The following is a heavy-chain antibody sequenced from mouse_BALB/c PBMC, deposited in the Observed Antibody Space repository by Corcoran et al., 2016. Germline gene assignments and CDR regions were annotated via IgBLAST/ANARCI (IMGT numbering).Heavy chain of an antibody. V-gene: IGHV1S136*01. CDR3: ATYDRYDYARDY. Sequence: EVQLQQSGPELVKPGASVKMSCKASGYTFTSYVMHWVKQKPGQGLEWIGYINPYNDGTKYNEKFKGKATLTSDKTSSTAYMELSSLTTEDSAVYSCATYDRYDYARDYWGQGTSVTVSS. CDR2: INPYNDGT. J-gene: IGHJ4*01. D-gene: IGHD2-14*01. CDR1: GYTFTSYV.